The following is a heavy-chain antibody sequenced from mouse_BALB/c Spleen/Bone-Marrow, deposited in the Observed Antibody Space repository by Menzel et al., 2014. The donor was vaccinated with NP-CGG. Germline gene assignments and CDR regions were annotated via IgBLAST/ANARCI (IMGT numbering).Heavy chain of an antibody. V-gene: IGHV1-54*01. CDR3: VREMTRYAMDY. CDR2: INPGSGGS. CDR1: GYAFTNYW. Sequence: QLQQSGAELARPGTSVKVSCKASGYAFTNYWIEWVKQRPGQGLEWIGVINPGSGGSNYNEKFKGKATLTADKSSSTAYMQLSSLTSDDSAVYFCVREMTRYAMDYWGQGTSVTVSS. J-gene: IGHJ4*01.